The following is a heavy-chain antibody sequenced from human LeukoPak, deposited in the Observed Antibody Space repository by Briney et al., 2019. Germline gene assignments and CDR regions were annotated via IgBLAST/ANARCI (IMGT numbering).Heavy chain of an antibody. J-gene: IGHJ3*02. CDR1: GFTFSSYG. CDR3: AKAGGYNYGYAFDI. Sequence: QSGRSLRLSCAASGFTFSSYGMHWVRQAPGKGLEWVAVISYDGSNKYYADSVKGRFTISRDNSKNTLYLQMNSLRAEDTAVYYCAKAGGYNYGYAFDIWGQGTMVTVSS. D-gene: IGHD5-18*01. CDR2: ISYDGSNK. V-gene: IGHV3-30*18.